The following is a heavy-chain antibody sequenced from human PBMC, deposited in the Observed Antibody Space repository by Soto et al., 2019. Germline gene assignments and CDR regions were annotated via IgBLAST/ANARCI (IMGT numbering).Heavy chain of an antibody. V-gene: IGHV3-23*01. CDR3: AKGTIVVVPAATRIFDY. D-gene: IGHD2-2*01. CDR1: GFTFSSYA. J-gene: IGHJ4*02. Sequence: PGGSLRLSCAASGFTFSSYAMSWFRQAPGKGLEWVSAISGSGGSTYYADSVKGRFTISRDNSKNTLYLQMNSLRAEDTAVYYCAKGTIVVVPAATRIFDYWSQGTLVTVSS. CDR2: ISGSGGST.